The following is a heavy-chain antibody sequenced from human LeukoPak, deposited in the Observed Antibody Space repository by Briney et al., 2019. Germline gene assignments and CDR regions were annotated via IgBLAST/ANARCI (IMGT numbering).Heavy chain of an antibody. CDR1: GFTFSSNW. J-gene: IGHJ4*02. Sequence: PGGSLRLSCAASGFTFSSNWMSWVRQAPGSGLEWVANIKQDGSETYYVDSVEGRFTISRDNAKNSLYLQMNSLRVEDTAIYYCARPREGGLADYWGQGTLVTVSS. CDR3: ARPREGGLADY. V-gene: IGHV3-7*01. D-gene: IGHD1-26*01. CDR2: IKQDGSET.